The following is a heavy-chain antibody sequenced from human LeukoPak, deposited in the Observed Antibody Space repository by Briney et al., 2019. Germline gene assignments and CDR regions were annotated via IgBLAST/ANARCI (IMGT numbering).Heavy chain of an antibody. CDR3: AKQLERRFDP. D-gene: IGHD1-1*01. CDR2: ISSSGGST. Sequence: PGGSLRLSCAASGFTFSSNAMSWVRQAPGKGLEWVSAISSSGGSTYYADSVKGRFTISRDNSKNTLYLQMNSLRAEDTAVYYCAKQLERRFDPWGQGTLVTVSS. V-gene: IGHV3-23*01. CDR1: GFTFSSNA. J-gene: IGHJ5*02.